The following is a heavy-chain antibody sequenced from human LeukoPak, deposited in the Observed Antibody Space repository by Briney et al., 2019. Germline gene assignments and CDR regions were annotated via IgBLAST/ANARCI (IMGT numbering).Heavy chain of an antibody. D-gene: IGHD4-23*01. CDR2: INPSGGST. V-gene: IGHV1-46*01. CDR3: ARDATVVKPYYYYGMDV. Sequence: ASVKVSCKASGYTFTSYYMHWVRQAPGQGLEWMGIINPSGGSTSYAQKFQGRVTMTRDTSTSTVYMELSSLRSEDTAVYYCARDATVVKPYYYYGMDVWGQGTLVTVSS. CDR1: GYTFTSYY. J-gene: IGHJ6*02.